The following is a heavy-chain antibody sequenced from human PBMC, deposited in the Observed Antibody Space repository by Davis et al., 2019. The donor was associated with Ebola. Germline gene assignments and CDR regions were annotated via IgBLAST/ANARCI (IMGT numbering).Heavy chain of an antibody. CDR2: INPNSGGT. CDR1: GYTFTGYY. CDR3: ARDIGQLGPDFQH. D-gene: IGHD6-13*01. J-gene: IGHJ1*01. Sequence: ASVKVSCKASGYTFTGYYMHWVRQAPGQGLEWMGWINPNSGGTNYAQKFQGRVTMTRDTSISTAYMELSSLRSEDTAVYYCARDIGQLGPDFQHWGQGTLVTVSS. V-gene: IGHV1-2*02.